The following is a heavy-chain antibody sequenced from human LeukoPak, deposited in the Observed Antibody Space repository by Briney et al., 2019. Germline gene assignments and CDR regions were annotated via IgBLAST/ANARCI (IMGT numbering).Heavy chain of an antibody. CDR1: GFTFSSYW. V-gene: IGHV3-23*01. CDR2: ISGSGGST. CDR3: AKVPGRGVIINPFDY. Sequence: PGGSLRLSCAASGFTFSSYWMHWVRQAPGKGLEWVSAISGSGGSTYYADSVKGRFTISRDNSKNTLYLQMNSLRAEDTAVYYCAKVPGRGVIINPFDYWGQGTLVTVSS. J-gene: IGHJ4*02. D-gene: IGHD3-10*01.